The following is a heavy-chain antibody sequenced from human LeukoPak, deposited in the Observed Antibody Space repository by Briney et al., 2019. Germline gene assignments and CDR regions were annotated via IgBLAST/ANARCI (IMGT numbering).Heavy chain of an antibody. Sequence: PSETLSLTCTVSGGSISADGYYWSWIRQPPGEGLEWIGYIHYSGSTYYNPSLKSRVTISVDTSKNQFSLKLSSVAAADTAVYYCARAGGGYSYTFSQSYFDYWGQGTLVTVSS. CDR3: ARAGGGYSYTFSQSYFDY. CDR2: IHYSGST. V-gene: IGHV4-31*03. CDR1: GGSISADGYY. J-gene: IGHJ4*02. D-gene: IGHD5-18*01.